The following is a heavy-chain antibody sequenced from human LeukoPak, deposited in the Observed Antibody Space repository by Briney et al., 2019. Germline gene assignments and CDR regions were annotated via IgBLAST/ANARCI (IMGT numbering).Heavy chain of an antibody. D-gene: IGHD3-3*01. CDR2: ISGSGGST. CDR1: GFTFSSYA. Sequence: GGSLRLSCAAPGFTFSSYAMSWVRQAPGKGLEWVSVISGSGGSTYYADSVKGRLTISRDNSKNMLYLQMNSLRAEDTAVYYCAKNRLGVVTEFDYWGQGTQVTVSS. CDR3: AKNRLGVVTEFDY. V-gene: IGHV3-23*01. J-gene: IGHJ4*02.